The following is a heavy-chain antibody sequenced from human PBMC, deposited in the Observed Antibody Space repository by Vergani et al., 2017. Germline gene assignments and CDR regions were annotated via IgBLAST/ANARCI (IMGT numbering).Heavy chain of an antibody. V-gene: IGHV4-61*02. J-gene: IGHJ6*02. CDR1: GGSISSGSYY. CDR2: IYTSGST. CDR3: AGQSYYYGSGRYYTPSGMDG. Sequence: QVQLQESGPGLVKPSQTLSLTCTVSGGSISSGSYYWSWIREPAGKGLEWIGRIYTSGSTNYNPSRKSRVTISVDTSKNQFSLKPSSGTAAATAVYCCAGQSYYYGSGRYYTPSGMDGWGQGTTVTVSS. D-gene: IGHD3-10*01.